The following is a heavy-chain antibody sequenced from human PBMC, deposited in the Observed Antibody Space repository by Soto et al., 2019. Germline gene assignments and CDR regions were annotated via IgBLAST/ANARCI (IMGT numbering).Heavy chain of an antibody. J-gene: IGHJ3*02. CDR3: ASDSGYDSFAFDS. V-gene: IGHV3-66*01. Sequence: GGSLRLSCAASGFTVSSNYMSWVRQAPGKGLEWVSVLYSGGSTYYADSVKGRFTISRDNSKVTLYLQMNSRRSEDTAVYYCASDSGYDSFAFDSWGQGTMVTVAS. CDR2: LYSGGST. CDR1: GFTVSSNY. D-gene: IGHD5-12*01.